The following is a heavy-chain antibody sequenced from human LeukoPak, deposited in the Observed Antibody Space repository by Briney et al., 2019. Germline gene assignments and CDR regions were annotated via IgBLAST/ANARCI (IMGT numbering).Heavy chain of an antibody. J-gene: IGHJ4*02. Sequence: SETLSLTCAVYGGSFSGYYWSWIRQPPGKGLEWIGEINHSGSTNYNPSLESRVTISVDTSKNQFSLKLSSVTAADTAVYYCARAVGGCGGDCPNDYWGQGTLVTVSS. CDR3: ARAVGGCGGDCPNDY. D-gene: IGHD2-21*02. CDR1: GGSFSGYY. CDR2: INHSGST. V-gene: IGHV4-34*01.